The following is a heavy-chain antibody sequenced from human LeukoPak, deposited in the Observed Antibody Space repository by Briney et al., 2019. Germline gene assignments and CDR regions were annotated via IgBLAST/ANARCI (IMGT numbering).Heavy chain of an antibody. V-gene: IGHV4-39*01. CDR2: IYYSGST. CDR1: GVSISSSSYY. Sequence: SETLSLTCTVSGVSISSSSYYWGWIRQPPGKGLEWIGSIYYSGSTYYNPSLKSRVTISVDTSKNQFSLKLSPVTAADTAVYYCARQRGPDYGDRGRWFDPWGQGTLVTVSS. CDR3: ARQRGPDYGDRGRWFDP. D-gene: IGHD4-17*01. J-gene: IGHJ5*02.